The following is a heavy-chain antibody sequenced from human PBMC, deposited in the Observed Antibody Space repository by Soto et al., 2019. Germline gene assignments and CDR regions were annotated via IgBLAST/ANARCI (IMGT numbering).Heavy chain of an antibody. J-gene: IGHJ6*02. CDR3: AKVRGSGYRYGMDV. CDR1: GFTFSSYG. V-gene: IGHV3-30*18. D-gene: IGHD5-12*01. Sequence: QVQLVESGGGVVQPGRSLRLSCAASGFTFSSYGMHWVRQAPGKGLEWVAVISYDGSNKYYADSVKGRFTISRDNSKNTLYLQMNSLRAEDTAVYYCAKVRGSGYRYGMDVWGQGTTVTVSS. CDR2: ISYDGSNK.